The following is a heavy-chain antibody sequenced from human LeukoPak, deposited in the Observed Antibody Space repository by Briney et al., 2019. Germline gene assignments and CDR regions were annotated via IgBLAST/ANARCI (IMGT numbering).Heavy chain of an antibody. D-gene: IGHD4-17*01. J-gene: IGHJ4*02. CDR3: AKDFNTVTTIDS. V-gene: IGHV3-23*01. CDR1: GFTFSSYA. Sequence: GGSLRLSCAASGFTFSSYAMSWVRQAPGKGLEWVSVISGSGGSTYYADSVKGRFTISRDNSKNTLYLQMNSLRAEDTAVYSCAKDFNTVTTIDSWGQGTLVTVSS. CDR2: ISGSGGST.